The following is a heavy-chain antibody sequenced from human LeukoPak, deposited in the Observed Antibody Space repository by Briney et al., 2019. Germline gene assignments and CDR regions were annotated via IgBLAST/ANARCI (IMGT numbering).Heavy chain of an antibody. CDR3: ARDTMIGGYFDY. V-gene: IGHV3-30*04. Sequence: PGRSLRLSCAASGFTFSSYAMHWVRQAPGKRLEWVAVISYDGSNKYYADSVKGRFTISRDNSKNTLYLQMNSLRAEDTAVYYCARDTMIGGYFDYWGQGTLVTVSS. D-gene: IGHD3-22*01. CDR1: GFTFSSYA. CDR2: ISYDGSNK. J-gene: IGHJ4*02.